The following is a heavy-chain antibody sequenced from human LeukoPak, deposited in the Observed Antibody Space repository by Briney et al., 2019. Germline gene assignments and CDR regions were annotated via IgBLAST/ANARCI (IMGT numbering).Heavy chain of an antibody. V-gene: IGHV4-4*07. J-gene: IGHJ5*02. D-gene: IGHD3-10*01. Sequence: PSDTLSLTCTVSGGSISSYYWNWIRQPAGKGLEWIGRIYTSGSTNYNPSLKNQVTMSVYTSKNQFSLKMSSVTDADTAVYYCARDLGTMVQGVTQAFDPWGQGTLVTVSS. CDR3: ARDLGTMVQGVTQAFDP. CDR1: GGSISSYY. CDR2: IYTSGST.